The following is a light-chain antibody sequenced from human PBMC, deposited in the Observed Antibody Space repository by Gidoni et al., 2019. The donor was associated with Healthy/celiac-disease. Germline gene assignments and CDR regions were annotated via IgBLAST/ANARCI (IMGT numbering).Light chain of an antibody. J-gene: IGKJ5*01. Sequence: EIVLTQSPATLSLSPGERATLSCRASQSISSYLAWFQQQPGQAPRLLIYDASNRAAGIPARFSGSGSGTDFTLTISSLEPEDCAVYYCQQRSNWPLITFGQGTRLEIK. CDR2: DAS. V-gene: IGKV3-11*01. CDR3: QQRSNWPLIT. CDR1: QSISSY.